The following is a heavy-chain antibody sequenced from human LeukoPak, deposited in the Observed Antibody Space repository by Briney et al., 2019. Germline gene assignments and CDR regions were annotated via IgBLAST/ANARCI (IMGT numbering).Heavy chain of an antibody. D-gene: IGHD5-12*01. Sequence: PGGSLRLSCAASGFTFSSYWMSWVRQAPGKGLEWVANIKQDGSEKYYVDSVKGRFTISRDNAKNSLYLQMNSLRAEDTALYYCAKDITALRDGYNYYFDYWGQGTLVTVSS. CDR3: AKDITALRDGYNYYFDY. V-gene: IGHV3-7*03. CDR2: IKQDGSEK. J-gene: IGHJ4*02. CDR1: GFTFSSYW.